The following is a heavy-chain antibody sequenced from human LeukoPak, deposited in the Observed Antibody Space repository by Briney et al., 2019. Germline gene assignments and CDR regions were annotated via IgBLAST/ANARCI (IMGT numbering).Heavy chain of an antibody. CDR3: ARGQYSSSSGLLFFDY. CDR2: INHSGST. CDR1: GGSIINSNW. Sequence: SETLSLTCAVSGGSIINSNWWSWVRQPPGKGLEWIGEINHSGSTNYNPSLKSRVTISVDTSKNQFSLKLSSVTAADTAVYYCARGQYSSSSGLLFFDYWGQGTLVTVSS. D-gene: IGHD6-6*01. V-gene: IGHV4-4*02. J-gene: IGHJ4*02.